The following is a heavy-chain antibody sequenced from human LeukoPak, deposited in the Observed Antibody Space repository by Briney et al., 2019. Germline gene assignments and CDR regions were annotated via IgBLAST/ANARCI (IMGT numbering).Heavy chain of an antibody. J-gene: IGHJ6*02. CDR2: INHSGST. D-gene: IGHD5-18*01. CDR1: GGSFSGYY. Sequence: PSETLSLTCAVYGGSFSGYYWSWIRQPPGKGLEWIGEINHSGSTNYNPSLKSRVTISVDTSKNQFSLKLSSVTAADTAVYYCARRGYSYGYYYYYGMDVWGQGTTATVSS. CDR3: ARRGYSYGYYYYYGMDV. V-gene: IGHV4-34*01.